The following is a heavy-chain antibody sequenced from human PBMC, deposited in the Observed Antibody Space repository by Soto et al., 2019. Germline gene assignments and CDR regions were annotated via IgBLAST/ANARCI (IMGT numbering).Heavy chain of an antibody. CDR3: ASDDIGY. V-gene: IGHV4-34*01. J-gene: IGHJ4*02. CDR2: INHSGST. D-gene: IGHD3-22*01. CDR1: GGSFSGYY. Sequence: SETLSLTCAVYGGSFSGYYWSWIRQPPGKGLEWIGEINHSGSTNYNPSLKSRVTISVDTSKNQFSLKLSSVTAADTAVYYCASDDIGYWGQGTLVTVSS.